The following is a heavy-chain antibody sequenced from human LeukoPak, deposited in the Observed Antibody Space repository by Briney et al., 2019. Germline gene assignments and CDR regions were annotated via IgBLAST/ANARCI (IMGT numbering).Heavy chain of an antibody. CDR2: ISGSGGST. CDR1: GFTSSSYA. J-gene: IGHJ3*02. CDR3: AKDHLYTGSPRAFDI. D-gene: IGHD1-26*01. Sequence: GGSLRLSCAASGFTSSSYAMSWVRQGPGKGPEWVSVISGSGGSTYYADSVKGRFTISRDSSKNTLYLQMSSLRGEDTAVYYCAKDHLYTGSPRAFDIWGQGTMVTVSS. V-gene: IGHV3-23*01.